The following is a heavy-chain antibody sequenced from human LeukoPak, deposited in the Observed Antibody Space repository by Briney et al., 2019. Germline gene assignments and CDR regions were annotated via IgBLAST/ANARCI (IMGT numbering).Heavy chain of an antibody. CDR3: TRDTYYYDSSGYLDY. J-gene: IGHJ4*02. Sequence: PGGSLRLSCTASGFTFGDYAMSWVRQAPGKGLEWVGFIRSKAYGGTTEYAASVKGRFTISRDDSKSIAYLQMNSLKTEDTAVYYCTRDTYYYDSSGYLDYWGQGTLVTVSS. V-gene: IGHV3-49*04. D-gene: IGHD3-22*01. CDR1: GFTFGDYA. CDR2: IRSKAYGGTT.